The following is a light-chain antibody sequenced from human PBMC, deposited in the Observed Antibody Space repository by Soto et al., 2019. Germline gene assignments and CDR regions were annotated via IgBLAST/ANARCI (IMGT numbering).Light chain of an antibody. J-gene: IGKJ4*01. CDR1: QSISNY. CDR2: KAS. V-gene: IGKV1-5*03. Sequence: DSQMTQSPSTLSASVGDRVTITCRASQSISNYLAWYQQKPGKAPKLLIYKASTLESWVPSRFSGSGSGTEFTLTISSLQPDDFATYYCQKYNTHFGGGTKVEMK. CDR3: QKYNTH.